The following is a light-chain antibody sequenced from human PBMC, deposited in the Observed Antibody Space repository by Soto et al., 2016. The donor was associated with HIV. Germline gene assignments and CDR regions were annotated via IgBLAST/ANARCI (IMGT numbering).Light chain of an antibody. CDR3: NSRDSSGNHLV. J-gene: IGLJ2*01. CDR2: GKN. Sequence: SSELTQDPDVSVALGQTVRITCQGDSLRTYYANWYQQKPGQAPVLVIYGKNNRPSGIPDRFSGSSSGNTASLTITGAQAEDEADYYCNSRDSSGNHLVFGGGTKLTVL. V-gene: IGLV3-19*01. CDR1: SLRTYY.